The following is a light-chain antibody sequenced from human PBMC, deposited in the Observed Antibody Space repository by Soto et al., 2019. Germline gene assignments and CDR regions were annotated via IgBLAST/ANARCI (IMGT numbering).Light chain of an antibody. CDR2: EAS. J-gene: IGLJ1*01. Sequence: QSALTQPPSVSGSPGQSVTISCTGTSSDVGSYNRVSWYQQPPGTAPKLKIYEASNRPAGVPDRFSGSKSGNTVSLTISGLQAEDEADYYCSSYTSSRTYVFGTGTKLTVL. CDR1: SSDVGSYNR. CDR3: SSYTSSRTYV. V-gene: IGLV2-18*02.